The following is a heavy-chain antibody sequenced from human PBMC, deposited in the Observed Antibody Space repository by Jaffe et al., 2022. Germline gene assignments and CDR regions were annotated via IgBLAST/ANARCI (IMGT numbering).Heavy chain of an antibody. J-gene: IGHJ4*02. CDR1: GFTFSSYG. V-gene: IGHV3-30*02. Sequence: QVQLVESGGGVVQPGGSLRLSCAASGFTFSSYGMHWVRQAPGKGLEWVAFIRYDGSNKYYADSVKGRFTISRDNSKNTLYLQMNSLRAEDTAVYYCAKASGSYIVGASGWFDYWGQGTLVTVSS. CDR3: AKASGSYIVGASGWFDY. CDR2: IRYDGSNK. D-gene: IGHD1-26*01.